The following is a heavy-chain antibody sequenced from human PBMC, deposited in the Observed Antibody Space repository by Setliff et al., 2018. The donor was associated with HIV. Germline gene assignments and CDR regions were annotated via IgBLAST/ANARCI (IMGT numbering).Heavy chain of an antibody. CDR1: GGSISSSNYC. CDR2: IYYSGST. V-gene: IGHV4-39*01. J-gene: IGHJ6*03. CDR3: ARHYELETYMDV. Sequence: SETLSLTCTVSGGSISSSNYCWGWIRQPPGKGLEWIGSIYYSGSTYYNPSLKSRVTISVDTSRNQFSLKLRSVTAADTAVYYCARHYELETYMDVWGKGTTVTVSS. D-gene: IGHD3-3*01.